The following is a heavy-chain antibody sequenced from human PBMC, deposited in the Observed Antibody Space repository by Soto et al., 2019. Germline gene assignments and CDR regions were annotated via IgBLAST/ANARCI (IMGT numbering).Heavy chain of an antibody. CDR2: IYYSGNT. CDR3: ARDPLYYDSTGYYARGSGFDY. Sequence: QVQLQESGPGLVKPSQTLSLTCTVSGGSISNGGYYWSWIRQHPGKGLEWIGYIYYSGNTYYNPSLKSRVTMSVDTSENQFSLNLRSVTAADTAVYYCARDPLYYDSTGYYARGSGFDYWGQGTLVTVSS. V-gene: IGHV4-31*03. J-gene: IGHJ4*02. CDR1: GGSISNGGYY. D-gene: IGHD3-22*01.